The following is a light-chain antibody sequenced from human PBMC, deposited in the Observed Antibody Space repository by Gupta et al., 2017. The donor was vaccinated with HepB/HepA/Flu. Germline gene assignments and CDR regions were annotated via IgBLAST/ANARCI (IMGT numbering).Light chain of an antibody. J-gene: IGKJ1*01. CDR3: QQCNTWPRT. CDR1: QSVLNK. Sequence: ETVMTQSPTTLSVSPGERATLSCRASQSVLNKLAWYQQRPGHAPRLLIFEASTRATGIPDRIGGSVSGTEFTLTISSLESEDVAVYYCQQCNTWPRTFGQGTKVEIK. V-gene: IGKV3-15*01. CDR2: EAS.